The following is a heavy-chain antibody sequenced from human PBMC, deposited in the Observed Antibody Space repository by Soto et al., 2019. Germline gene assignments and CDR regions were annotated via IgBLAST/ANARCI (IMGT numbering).Heavy chain of an antibody. CDR2: IYPGDSDT. V-gene: IGHV5-51*01. CDR1: GYSFTSYW. J-gene: IGHJ6*03. Sequence: GESLKISCKGSGYSFTSYWIGWVRQMPGKGLEWMGIIYPGDSDTRYSPSFQGQVTISADKSISTAYLQWSSLKASDTAMYYFARHIVVVPAANYYYYYYMDVWGKGTTVTVSS. D-gene: IGHD2-2*01. CDR3: ARHIVVVPAANYYYYYYMDV.